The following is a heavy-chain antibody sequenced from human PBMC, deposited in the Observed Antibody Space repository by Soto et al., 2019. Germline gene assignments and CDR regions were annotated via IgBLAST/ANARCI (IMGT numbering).Heavy chain of an antibody. CDR3: ARSNSGHGNSYSPFDY. CDR1: GGTSRSYP. V-gene: IGHV1-69*01. D-gene: IGHD2-21*01. Sequence: QVQLAQSGAEVKKPGSSVKVSCKASGGTSRSYPISWVRQAPGQGLEWMGGIIPMFGTANYAQKFQGRLTITADDSTSTAYMELSSLRSEDTAVYYCARSNSGHGNSYSPFDYWGQGTLVTVSS. J-gene: IGHJ4*02. CDR2: IIPMFGTA.